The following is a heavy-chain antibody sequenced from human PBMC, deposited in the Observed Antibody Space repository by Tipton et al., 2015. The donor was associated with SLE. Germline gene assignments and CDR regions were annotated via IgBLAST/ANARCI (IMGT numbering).Heavy chain of an antibody. CDR1: GFTTYNFG. J-gene: IGHJ6*02. CDR2: ISYDGSDK. Sequence: SLRLSCAASGFTTYNFGIHWVRQAPGKGLEWVAFISYDGSDKSYADSVKGRFTISRDNSKNTLYLQIISLTAEDTAVYYCARDFNVVIPALGGMDVWGQGTTVTVSS. CDR3: ARDFNVVIPALGGMDV. V-gene: IGHV3-30*04. D-gene: IGHD2-2*01.